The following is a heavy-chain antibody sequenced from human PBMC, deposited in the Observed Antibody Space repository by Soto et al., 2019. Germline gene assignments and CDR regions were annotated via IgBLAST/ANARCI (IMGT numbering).Heavy chain of an antibody. CDR2: MYHSGST. V-gene: IGHV4-30-2*01. D-gene: IGHD2-2*01. Sequence: PSETMSLTCAVSGGSISSGGYSWSWIRQPPGKGLEWIGYMYHSGSTYYNPSLKSRVTISIDRSKNQFSLKLSSVTAADTAVYYCASVPQYWCQALRVTDPS. J-gene: IGHJ4*02. CDR1: GGSISSGGYS. CDR3: ASVPQY.